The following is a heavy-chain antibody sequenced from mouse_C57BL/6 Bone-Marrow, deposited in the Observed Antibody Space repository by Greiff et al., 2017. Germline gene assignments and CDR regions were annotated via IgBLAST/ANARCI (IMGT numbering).Heavy chain of an antibody. CDR2: INPNNGGT. Sequence: VQLQQSGPELVKPGASVKISCKASGYTFTDYYMNWVKQSHGKSLEWIGDINPNNGGTSYNQKFKGKATLTVDKSSSTAYMELRSLTSEDSAVYYCASPAQATWFAYWGQGTLVTVSA. CDR3: ASPAQATWFAY. V-gene: IGHV1-26*01. J-gene: IGHJ3*01. CDR1: GYTFTDYY. D-gene: IGHD3-2*02.